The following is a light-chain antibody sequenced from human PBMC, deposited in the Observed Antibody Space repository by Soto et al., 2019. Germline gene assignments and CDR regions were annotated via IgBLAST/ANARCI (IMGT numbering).Light chain of an antibody. CDR1: SGSVSTSYY. V-gene: IGLV8-61*01. J-gene: IGLJ2*01. CDR2: NTN. Sequence: QTVVTQAPSSSVSPGGTVTLTCGLSSGSVSTSYYPSWYQQTPGQPPRTLIYNTNTRSSGVADRFSGSILGNKAALTIAGAQEDDEYDYCCVLYLGSGTVVFGGGTKLTVL. CDR3: VLYLGSGTVV.